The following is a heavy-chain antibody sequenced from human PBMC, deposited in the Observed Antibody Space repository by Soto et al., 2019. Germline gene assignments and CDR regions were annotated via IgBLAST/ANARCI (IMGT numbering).Heavy chain of an antibody. D-gene: IGHD3-3*01. J-gene: IGHJ4*02. Sequence: SETLSLTCTVSGDSISSYYWSWIRQPPGKGLEWIGYIYYSGSTNYNPSLKNRVTIPVDTSKNQYSLKLSAWTAADTAVYCCARRLDLWSGYYDYWGQGTLVTVSS. CDR2: IYYSGST. CDR1: GDSISSYY. CDR3: ARRLDLWSGYYDY. V-gene: IGHV4-59*12.